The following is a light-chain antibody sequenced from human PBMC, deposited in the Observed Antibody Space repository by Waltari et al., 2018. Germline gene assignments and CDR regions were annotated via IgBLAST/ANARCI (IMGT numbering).Light chain of an antibody. J-gene: IGLJ3*02. CDR1: SGHSSNV. CDR2: INSDGSH. Sequence: CTLSSGHSSNVIAWHQQQPEKGPRYLMKINSDGSHSKGDEIPDRFSGSSSGAERYLTISSLQSEDEADYYCQTGGHGTWVFGGGTKLTVL. V-gene: IGLV4-69*01. CDR3: QTGGHGTWV.